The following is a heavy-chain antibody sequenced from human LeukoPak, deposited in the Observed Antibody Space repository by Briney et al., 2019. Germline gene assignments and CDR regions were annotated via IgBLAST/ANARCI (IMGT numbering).Heavy chain of an antibody. V-gene: IGHV4-59*01. Sequence: SETLSLTCTVSGVSISSYHWSWIRQPPGKGLEWIGYIYYSGSTNYNPSLKSRVTISVDTSKNQFSLKLSSVTAADTAVYYCARDGYSGYDSYYYYYGMDVWGQGTTVTVSS. CDR3: ARDGYSGYDSYYYYYGMDV. CDR1: GVSISSYH. D-gene: IGHD5-12*01. J-gene: IGHJ6*02. CDR2: IYYSGST.